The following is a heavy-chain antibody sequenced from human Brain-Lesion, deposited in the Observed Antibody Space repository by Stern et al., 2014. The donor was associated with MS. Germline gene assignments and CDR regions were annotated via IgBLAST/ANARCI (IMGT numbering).Heavy chain of an antibody. D-gene: IGHD2-2*01. CDR3: ARGRVVPGFQYYATDV. CDR1: GGSISSGGYY. Sequence: QVQLQESGPGLVKPSQTLSLSCTVSGGSISSGGYYWSWIRQPAGKGLEWIGRIFNSGSTSYNPSPKIRGPISIDHSTNQFSLRLNSMPAADTAVYYCARGRVVPGFQYYATDVWGQGTTVIVSS. CDR2: IFNSGST. V-gene: IGHV4-61*02. J-gene: IGHJ6*02.